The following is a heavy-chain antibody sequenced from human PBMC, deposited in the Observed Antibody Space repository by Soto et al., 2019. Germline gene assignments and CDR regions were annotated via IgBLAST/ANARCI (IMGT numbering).Heavy chain of an antibody. CDR2: MNPNSGNT. V-gene: IGHV1-8*01. J-gene: IGHJ6*02. D-gene: IGHD3-10*01. Sequence: GASVKVSCKASGYTFTSYDINWVRHATGQGLEWMGWMNPNSGNTGYAQKFQGRVTMTRNTSISTAYMELSSLRSEDTAVYYCARGKGVRGVIILYYYYYGMDVWGQGTTVTVSS. CDR3: ARGKGVRGVIILYYYYYGMDV. CDR1: GYTFTSYD.